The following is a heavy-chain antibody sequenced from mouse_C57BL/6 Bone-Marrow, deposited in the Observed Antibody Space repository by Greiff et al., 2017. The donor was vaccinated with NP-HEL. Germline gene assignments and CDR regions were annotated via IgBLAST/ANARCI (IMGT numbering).Heavy chain of an antibody. J-gene: IGHJ3*01. CDR2: IYPRSGNT. CDR1: GYTFTSYG. Sequence: QVQLQQSGAELARPGASVKLSCKASGYTFTSYGISWVKQRTGQGLEWIGEIYPRSGNTYSNEKFKGKATLTADKSSSTAYMELRSLTSDDTAVYFCATRPAWFAYWGQGTLVTVSA. V-gene: IGHV1-81*01. CDR3: ATRPAWFAY.